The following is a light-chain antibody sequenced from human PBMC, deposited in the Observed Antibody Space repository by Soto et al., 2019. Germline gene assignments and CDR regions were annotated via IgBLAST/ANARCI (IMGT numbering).Light chain of an antibody. V-gene: IGKV3-20*01. CDR3: KYYGSSHSNT. J-gene: IGKJ5*01. CDR2: DAS. Sequence: EIVLTQSPGTLSLSPGERATLPCRASQSISSNYLAWYQHKPGQAPRLLIYDASSKATGTPDRFSGSGSGTDFTLTISRLEPEDFAVYYCKYYGSSHSNTFGQGTRLEIK. CDR1: QSISSNY.